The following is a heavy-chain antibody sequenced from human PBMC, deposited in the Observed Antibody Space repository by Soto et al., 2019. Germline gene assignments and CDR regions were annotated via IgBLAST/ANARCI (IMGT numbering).Heavy chain of an antibody. CDR1: GGSISSGGYY. CDR3: ATTAPTWGGGRPN. J-gene: IGHJ4*02. V-gene: IGHV4-31*03. D-gene: IGHD2-15*01. CDR2: INYRGST. Sequence: QVQLQESGPGLVKPSQTLSLTCTVSGGSISSGGYYWSWIRQHPGKGLEWIGYINYRGSTYYNPSLKSRLNISGDTPKNQFSRKLSSVTAADTAVYYCATTAPTWGGGRPNWGQGTLVTVSS.